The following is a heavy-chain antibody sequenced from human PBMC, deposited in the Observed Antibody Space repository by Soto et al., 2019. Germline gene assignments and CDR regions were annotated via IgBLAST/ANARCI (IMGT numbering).Heavy chain of an antibody. D-gene: IGHD6-13*01. CDR1: GFTVSSNY. CDR3: AREQYEIAAAGTADAFDI. V-gene: IGHV3-53*02. J-gene: IGHJ3*02. Sequence: EVQLVETGGGLIQPGGSLRLSCAASGFTVSSNYMSWVRQAPGKGLEWVSVIYSGGSTYYADSVKGRFTISRDNSKNTLYLQMNSLRAEDTAVYYCAREQYEIAAAGTADAFDIWGQGTMVTVSS. CDR2: IYSGGST.